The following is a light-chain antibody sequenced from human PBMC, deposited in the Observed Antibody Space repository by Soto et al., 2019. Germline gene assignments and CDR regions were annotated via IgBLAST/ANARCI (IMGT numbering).Light chain of an antibody. CDR2: EVT. Sequence: QSALTQPPSVSGSPGQSVTISCTGTGSDFGRYNRVSWYQHTPGTAPKLLIYEVTNRPSGVPDRFSGSRSGNTASLTISGLQAEDDADYYCSSFTTSDTWVLGGGTKRTDL. CDR3: SSFTTSDTWV. J-gene: IGLJ3*02. CDR1: GSDFGRYNR. V-gene: IGLV2-18*02.